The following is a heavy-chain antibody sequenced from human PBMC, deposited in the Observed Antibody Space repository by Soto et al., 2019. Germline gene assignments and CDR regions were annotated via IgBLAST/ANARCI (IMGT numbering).Heavy chain of an antibody. J-gene: IGHJ6*02. Sequence: GGSLRLSCAASGFTFSSYWMHWVRQAPGKGLVWVSRINSDGSSTSYADSVKGRFTISRDNAKNTLYLQMNSLRAEDTAVYYCARDRVEDVLRFLEWLVTPYYYGMDVRGQGTTVTVSS. CDR2: INSDGSST. CDR3: ARDRVEDVLRFLEWLVTPYYYGMDV. V-gene: IGHV3-74*01. CDR1: GFTFSSYW. D-gene: IGHD3-3*01.